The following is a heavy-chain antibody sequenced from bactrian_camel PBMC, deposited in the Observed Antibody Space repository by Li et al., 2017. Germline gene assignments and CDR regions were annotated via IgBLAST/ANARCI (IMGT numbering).Heavy chain of an antibody. D-gene: IGHD6*01. CDR3: AAEISGAPNGGCTVPSRVPTFDY. J-gene: IGHJ4*01. CDR1: IYTYITNC. Sequence: HVQLVESGGGSVQAGGSLKLSCAAPIYTYITNCMAWFRRAPGKEREGVATIDSDGSTNYADSVKGRLTISEDNAKGTLDLQMNSLKPEDTAVYYCAAEISGAPNGGCTVPSRVPTFDYRGQGTQVTVS. V-gene: IGHV3S53*01. CDR2: IDSDGST.